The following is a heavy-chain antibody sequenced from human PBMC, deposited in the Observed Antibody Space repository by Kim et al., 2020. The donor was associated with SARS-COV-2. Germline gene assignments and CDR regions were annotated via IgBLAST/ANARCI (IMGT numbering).Heavy chain of an antibody. V-gene: IGHV3-30*18. J-gene: IGHJ6*02. D-gene: IGHD5-12*01. Sequence: GGSLRLSCAASGFSFNNYGMHWVRQGPGKGLEWVGFISYEGSKKQYLDPLKGRFTVSIDYSKNTLYQQMNSLTAEETDVYYCSKQGYIFELNTYCGMDLWGQGTTVTVSS. CDR2: ISYEGSKK. CDR1: GFSFNNYG. CDR3: SKQGYIFELNTYCGMDL.